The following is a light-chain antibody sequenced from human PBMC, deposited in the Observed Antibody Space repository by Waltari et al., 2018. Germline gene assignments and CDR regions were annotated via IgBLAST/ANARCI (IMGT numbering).Light chain of an antibody. CDR1: PGIRTY. CDR3: QQYYDYPGT. Sequence: AIRMTQSPSSISASTGDTVTISCRASPGIRTYLAWYQQKPGTAPKLLMYATSTLQTGVPSRFSGVGSGTDFTLTISRLQSDDFAIYYCQQYYDYPGTFGQGTKVEVK. J-gene: IGKJ1*01. V-gene: IGKV1-8*01. CDR2: ATS.